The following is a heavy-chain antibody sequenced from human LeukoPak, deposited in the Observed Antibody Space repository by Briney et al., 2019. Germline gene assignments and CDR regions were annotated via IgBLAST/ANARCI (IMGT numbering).Heavy chain of an antibody. CDR3: ARRGYYTSFDY. CDR1: GGSFSGYY. CDR2: INHSGST. Sequence: SETLSLTCAVYGGSFSGYYWSWIRQPPGKGLEWIGEINHSGSTNYNPSLKSRVTISVDTSKNQFSLKLSSVTAADTAVYYCARRGYYTSFDYWGQGTLATVSS. V-gene: IGHV4-34*01. J-gene: IGHJ4*02. D-gene: IGHD5-18*01.